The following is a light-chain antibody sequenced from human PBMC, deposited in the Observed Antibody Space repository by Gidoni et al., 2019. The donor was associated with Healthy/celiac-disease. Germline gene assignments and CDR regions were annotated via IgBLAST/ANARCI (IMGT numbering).Light chain of an antibody. V-gene: IGKV1-39*01. J-gene: IGKJ2*01. Sequence: DIQMTQSPSSLSASVGDRVTITCRASQSISSYLNWYQQQQGKAPNLLIYDASSLQIGVPSRFSGSGSWTDFIPLTSSLQPDDFSASYCQQRYSTRSTFGQGAKLEIK. CDR1: QSISSY. CDR3: QQRYSTRST. CDR2: DAS.